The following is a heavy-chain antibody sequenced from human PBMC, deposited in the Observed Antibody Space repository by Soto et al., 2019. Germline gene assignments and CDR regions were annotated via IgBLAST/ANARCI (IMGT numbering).Heavy chain of an antibody. J-gene: IGHJ6*03. Sequence: GGSLRLSCAASGFTVDNTDMSWVRQAPGKGLEWVSVIYTGGSTYYADSVKGRFTISRDNSKNTLNLQMNSLRTEDTAVYYCARADIGRYYYYMNVWGKGTKVTVSS. CDR3: ARADIGRYYYYMNV. CDR2: IYTGGST. V-gene: IGHV3-66*01. CDR1: GFTVDNTD. D-gene: IGHD2-15*01.